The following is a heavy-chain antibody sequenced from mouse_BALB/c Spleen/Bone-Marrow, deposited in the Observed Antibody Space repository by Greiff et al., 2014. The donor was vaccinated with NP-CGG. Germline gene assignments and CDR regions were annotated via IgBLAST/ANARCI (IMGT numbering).Heavy chain of an antibody. Sequence: EVQVVESGGGLVQPGGSRKLSCAASGFTFSSFGMHWVRQAPEKGLEWVAYISSGSSTIYYADTVKGRFTISRDNPKNTLFMQISRLWTEDSGMYYDETCRWADGNIRRGYAIDYWGQGTSVTVSS. J-gene: IGHJ4*01. CDR2: ISSGSSTI. V-gene: IGHV5-17*02. CDR1: GFTFSSFG. D-gene: IGHD2-1*01. CDR3: ETCRWADGNIRRGYAIDY.